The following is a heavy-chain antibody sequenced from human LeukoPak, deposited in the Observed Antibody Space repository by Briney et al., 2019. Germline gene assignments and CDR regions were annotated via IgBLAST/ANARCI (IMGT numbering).Heavy chain of an antibody. CDR2: IKNDGITT. CDR1: GLTFDKTW. J-gene: IGHJ3*01. Sequence: GGSLRLSCAASGLTFDKTWMHWIRQAPGKGLVWVSRIKNDGITTTYADSMKGRFTISRDNAKNSLYLQMNSLRAEDTAVYYCAADGEYAFLVWGQGTMVTVSS. CDR3: AADGEYAFLV. D-gene: IGHD2/OR15-2a*01. V-gene: IGHV3-74*01.